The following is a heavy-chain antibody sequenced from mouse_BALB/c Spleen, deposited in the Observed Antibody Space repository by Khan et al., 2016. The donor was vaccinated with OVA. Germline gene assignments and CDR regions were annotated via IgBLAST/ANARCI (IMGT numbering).Heavy chain of an antibody. Sequence: QIQLVQSGPELKKPGETVRISCKASGYTFTTAGIQWVQKMPGKGLKWIGWINTHSGVPKYAEDFKGRFAFSLEISVNTAYLQITNLKNEDTTTYCCARGWVAYYRNDGGAREYWGQGTAVTVSS. CDR1: GYTFTTAG. CDR3: ARGWVAYYRNDGGAREY. J-gene: IGHJ4*01. D-gene: IGHD2-10*01. CDR2: INTHSGVP. V-gene: IGHV9-4*02.